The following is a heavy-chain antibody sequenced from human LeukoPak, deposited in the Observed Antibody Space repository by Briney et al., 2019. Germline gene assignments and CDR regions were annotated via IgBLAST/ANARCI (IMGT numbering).Heavy chain of an antibody. CDR3: ARDGSGSYFDYFDY. CDR1: GYTFINYY. J-gene: IGHJ4*02. V-gene: IGHV1-46*01. CDR2: INPSGGST. Sequence: ASVKVSCKASGYTFINYYLHWVRQAPGQGLEWMGIINPSGGSTSYSQKFLGRVTMTRDTSTSTVYMELSSLRSEDTAVFYCARDGSGSYFDYFDYWGQGTLVTVSS. D-gene: IGHD1-26*01.